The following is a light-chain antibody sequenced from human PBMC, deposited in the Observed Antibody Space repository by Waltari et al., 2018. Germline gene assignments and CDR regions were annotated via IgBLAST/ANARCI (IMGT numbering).Light chain of an antibody. CDR3: QQSYSPLT. V-gene: IGKV1-39*01. J-gene: IGKJ4*01. CDR1: QSINNF. Sequence: DIQMTQSPSSLSASIGDRVTITCRPSQSINNFLNWYQQKPGKAPNLLIYAASTLQSGVPSRFSVSGSETHFTLTISSLQPEDVAAYYCQQSYSPLTFGGGTNVEIK. CDR2: AAS.